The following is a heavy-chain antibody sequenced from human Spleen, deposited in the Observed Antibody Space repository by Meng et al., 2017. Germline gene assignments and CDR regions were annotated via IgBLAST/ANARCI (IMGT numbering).Heavy chain of an antibody. CDR2: ISSSTLYV. V-gene: IGHV3-21*01. CDR3: ARDQSYGSGSLRAFDI. Sequence: GGTLRLSCAASGFTFNSYEMNWVRQAPGKGLEWVSFISSSTLYVYYADSVRGRFTISRDNAKNSLYLQMNSLRAADTAVYYCARDQSYGSGSLRAFDIWGQGTMVTVSS. J-gene: IGHJ3*02. D-gene: IGHD3-10*01. CDR1: GFTFNSYE.